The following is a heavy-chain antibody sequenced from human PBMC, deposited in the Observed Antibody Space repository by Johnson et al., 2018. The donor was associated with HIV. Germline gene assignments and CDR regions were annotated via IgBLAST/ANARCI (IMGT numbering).Heavy chain of an antibody. V-gene: IGHV3-74*01. Sequence: VQLVESGGGLVQPGGSLRLSCAASGFTFSSYWMHWVRQAPGKGLVWVSRIHSDGSSTRYDDSVKGRFTISRDNTKNTLYLQMNSLRAEDTAVYYCERGGKSYYGAFDIWGQGTMVTVSS. J-gene: IGHJ3*02. CDR3: ERGGKSYYGAFDI. CDR2: IHSDGSST. CDR1: GFTFSSYW. D-gene: IGHD3-10*01.